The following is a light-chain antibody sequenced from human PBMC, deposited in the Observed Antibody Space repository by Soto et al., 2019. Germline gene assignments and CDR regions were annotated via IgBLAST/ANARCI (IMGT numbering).Light chain of an antibody. CDR2: DVS. Sequence: QSALTQPASVSGSPGHSITISCIGTRIDVGGSNYVSWYQQHPGKAPKLIIFDVSHRPSGFSNRFSGSKSGNTASLTISGLQAEDEADYYCSSYTSSSTYVFGTGTKVTVL. CDR1: RIDVGGSNY. CDR3: SSYTSSSTYV. V-gene: IGLV2-14*03. J-gene: IGLJ1*01.